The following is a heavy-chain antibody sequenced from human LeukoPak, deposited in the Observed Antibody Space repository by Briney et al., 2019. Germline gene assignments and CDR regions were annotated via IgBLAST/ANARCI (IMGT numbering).Heavy chain of an antibody. CDR2: TYYRSKWYN. V-gene: IGHV6-1*01. CDR3: CHSLSGRTGAFDI. Sequence: SQTLSLTCALSGDSVSSNSAAWHWIRQSPSRGLEWLGRTYYRSKWYNDYAVSVKSRITINPDTSKNQFSLQLDSVTPEDTAVYYCCHSLSGRTGAFDIWGRGTVVTVSS. D-gene: IGHD2-21*01. CDR1: GDSVSSNSAA. J-gene: IGHJ3*02.